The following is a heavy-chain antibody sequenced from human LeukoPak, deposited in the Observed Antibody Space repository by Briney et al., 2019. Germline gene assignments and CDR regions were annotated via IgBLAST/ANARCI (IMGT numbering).Heavy chain of an antibody. CDR2: IKSDGTGM. Sequence: GSLRLSCAASGFTFTDWWMHWVRQAPGNGLEWVSRIKSDGTGMTYAESVRGRFAISRDNAKNSVYLQMNSLRADDTAVYYCAKDLHDAAADYWGQGTLVTVSS. CDR3: AKDLHDAAADY. CDR1: GFTFTDWW. V-gene: IGHV3-74*01. J-gene: IGHJ4*02. D-gene: IGHD2-15*01.